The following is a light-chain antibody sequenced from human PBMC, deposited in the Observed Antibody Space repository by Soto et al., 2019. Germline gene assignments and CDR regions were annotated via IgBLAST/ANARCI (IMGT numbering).Light chain of an antibody. CDR3: SSYAGSNNSYV. J-gene: IGLJ1*01. CDR2: DVT. V-gene: IGLV2-11*01. Sequence: QSALTQPRSVSGSPGQSVTISCTGTSNDVGGYSYVSWYQQPPGKVPKLLIYDVTKRPSGVPDRFSGSKSGNTASLTVSGLQADDEADYYCSSYAGSNNSYVFGTGTKVTVL. CDR1: SNDVGGYSY.